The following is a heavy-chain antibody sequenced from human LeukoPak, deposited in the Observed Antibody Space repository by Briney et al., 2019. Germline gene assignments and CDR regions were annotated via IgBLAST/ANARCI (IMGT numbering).Heavy chain of an antibody. D-gene: IGHD3-22*01. CDR1: GYTLTDYY. V-gene: IGHV1-2*06. J-gene: IGHJ4*02. Sequence: GASVKVSCKASGYTLTDYYMHWVRQAPGQGLEWMGRINPNSGGTNYAQRFQGRVTMTRDTSIRTVYMELSRLRSDDTAVYYCARVGYYESSGYYEYWGQGTLVTVSS. CDR2: INPNSGGT. CDR3: ARVGYYESSGYYEY.